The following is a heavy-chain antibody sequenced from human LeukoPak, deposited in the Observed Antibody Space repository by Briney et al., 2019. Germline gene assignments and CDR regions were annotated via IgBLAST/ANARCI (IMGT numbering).Heavy chain of an antibody. J-gene: IGHJ4*02. Sequence: GGSLRLSCAASGFTFTSYSMSWVRQAPGKGLEWASVIYSGGSTYYADSVKGRFTISRYNSKNTLYLQMNSLRAEDTAVYYCATELSGYGRIGYWGQGTLVTVSS. CDR2: IYSGGST. CDR1: GFTFTSYS. CDR3: ATELSGYGRIGY. D-gene: IGHD5-12*01. V-gene: IGHV3-53*04.